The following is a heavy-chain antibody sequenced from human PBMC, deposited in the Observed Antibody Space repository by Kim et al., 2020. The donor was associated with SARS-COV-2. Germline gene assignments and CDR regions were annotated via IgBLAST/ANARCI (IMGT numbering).Heavy chain of an antibody. CDR1: GFTFSDYY. V-gene: IGHV3-11*06. J-gene: IGHJ5*02. Sequence: GGSLRLSCAASGFTFSDYYMSWIRQAPGKGLEWVSYISSSSSYTNYADSVKGRFTISRDNAKNSLYLQMNSLRAEDTAVYYCAREDRGGWFDPWGQGTLVTVSS. D-gene: IGHD2-15*01. CDR2: ISSSSSYT. CDR3: AREDRGGWFDP.